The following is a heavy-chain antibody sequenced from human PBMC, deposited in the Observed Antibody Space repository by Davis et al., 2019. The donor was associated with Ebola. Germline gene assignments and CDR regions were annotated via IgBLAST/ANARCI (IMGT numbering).Heavy chain of an antibody. V-gene: IGHV3-30*18. D-gene: IGHD1-26*01. CDR1: GFTFSSYW. CDR2: ISYDGSKK. CDR3: VKDRESNYFDY. J-gene: IGHJ4*02. Sequence: GESLKISCAASGFTFSSYWMHWVRQAPGKGLEWVALISYDGSKKNYADSVKGRITISRDNSKNTLYLQMNSLTAADTAVYYCVKDRESNYFDYWGQGTLVTVSS.